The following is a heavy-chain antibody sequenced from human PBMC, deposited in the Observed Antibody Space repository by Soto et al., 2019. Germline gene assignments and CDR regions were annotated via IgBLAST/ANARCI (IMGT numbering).Heavy chain of an antibody. Sequence: SVKVSCKASGGTFSSYAISWVRQAPGQGLEWMGGIIPIFGTANYAQKFQGRVRITADESTSTAYMELSSLRSEDTAVYYCARDSMEVVSRYQCGMHFSCQATTVTGSS. J-gene: IGHJ6*02. CDR1: GGTFSSYA. V-gene: IGHV1-69*13. D-gene: IGHD2-15*01. CDR2: IIPIFGTA. CDR3: ARDSMEVVSRYQCGMHF.